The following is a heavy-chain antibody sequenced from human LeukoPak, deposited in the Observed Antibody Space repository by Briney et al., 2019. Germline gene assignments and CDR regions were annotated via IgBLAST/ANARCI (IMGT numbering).Heavy chain of an antibody. J-gene: IGHJ4*02. V-gene: IGHV3-23*01. CDR1: GGSISSGTYH. Sequence: PSETLSLTCSVSGGSISSGTYHWAWIRQAPGKGLEWVSAIGGSGGSTYYADSVKGRFTISRDNSKNTLYLQMNSLRAEDTAVYYCAKAGIGGSSLYYFDYWGQGTLVTVSS. D-gene: IGHD6-6*01. CDR2: IGGSGGST. CDR3: AKAGIGGSSLYYFDY.